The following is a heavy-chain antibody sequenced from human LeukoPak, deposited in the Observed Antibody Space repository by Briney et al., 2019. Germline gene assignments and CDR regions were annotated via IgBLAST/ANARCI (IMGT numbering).Heavy chain of an antibody. D-gene: IGHD3-10*01. CDR1: GFTFSDYY. Sequence: GGSLRLSCAASGFTFSDYYMSWIRQAPGKGLEWVSYISSSGRSIYYADSVKGRFTISRDNSKNTLYLQMNSLRAEDTAVYYCAKDGTMVRGVTGWFDPWGQGTLVTVSS. V-gene: IGHV3-11*04. CDR2: ISSSGRSI. J-gene: IGHJ5*02. CDR3: AKDGTMVRGVTGWFDP.